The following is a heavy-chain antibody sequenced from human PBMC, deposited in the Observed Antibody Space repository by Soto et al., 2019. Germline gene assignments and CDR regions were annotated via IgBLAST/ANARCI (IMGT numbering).Heavy chain of an antibody. J-gene: IGHJ5*02. Sequence: GSLRLSCAVSGFTFSRYWMHWVRQAPGKGLVWVSRINSDGSSTRYADSVKGRFTISRDNVKSTLYLQMNSLRAEDTAVYYCARNPGKYDILTGSPGWFDPWGQGTLVTVSS. CDR2: INSDGSST. D-gene: IGHD3-9*01. CDR1: GFTFSRYW. V-gene: IGHV3-74*01. CDR3: ARNPGKYDILTGSPGWFDP.